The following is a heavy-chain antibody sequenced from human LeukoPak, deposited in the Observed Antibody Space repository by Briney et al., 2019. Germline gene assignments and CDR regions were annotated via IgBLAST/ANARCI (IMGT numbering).Heavy chain of an antibody. Sequence: GGSLRLSCAASGFTFSSYSMYWVRQAPGKGLEWVSSISSSSSYIYYADSVKGRFTISRDNAKNSLYLQMNSLRAEDTAVYYCARSNTGNWFDPWGQGTLVTVSS. D-gene: IGHD2/OR15-2a*01. CDR2: ISSSSSYI. CDR3: ARSNTGNWFDP. V-gene: IGHV3-21*01. CDR1: GFTFSSYS. J-gene: IGHJ5*02.